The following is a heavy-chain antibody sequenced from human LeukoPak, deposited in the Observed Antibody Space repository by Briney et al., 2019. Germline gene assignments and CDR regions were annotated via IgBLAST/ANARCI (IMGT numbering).Heavy chain of an antibody. V-gene: IGHV4-61*10. Sequence: SETLSLTCTVSGGSINSGNYYWSWIRQPAGRELEWIGYIYYSGSTNYNPSLKSRVTISVDTSKNQFSVKLSSVTAADTAVYYCARLFGSGSYYILDYWGQGTLVTVSS. CDR1: GGSINSGNYY. CDR2: IYYSGST. CDR3: ARLFGSGSYYILDY. J-gene: IGHJ4*02. D-gene: IGHD3-10*01.